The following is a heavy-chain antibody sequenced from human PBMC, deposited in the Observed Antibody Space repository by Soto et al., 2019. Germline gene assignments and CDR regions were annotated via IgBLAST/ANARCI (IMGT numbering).Heavy chain of an antibody. CDR1: GGSISSSNW. D-gene: IGHD4-17*01. V-gene: IGHV4-4*02. CDR3: ARVLRWSPQGPFGY. Sequence: SETLSLTCAVSGGSISSSNWWSWVRQPPGKGLEWIGEIYHSGSTNYNPSLKSRVTISVDKSKNQFSLKLSSVTAADTAVYYCARVLRWSPQGPFGYWGQGTLVTVSS. J-gene: IGHJ4*02. CDR2: IYHSGST.